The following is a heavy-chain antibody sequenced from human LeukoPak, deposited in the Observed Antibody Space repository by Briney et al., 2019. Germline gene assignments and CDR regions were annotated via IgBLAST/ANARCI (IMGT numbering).Heavy chain of an antibody. V-gene: IGHV4-4*08. CDR1: GGSISHYY. J-gene: IGHJ4*02. D-gene: IGHD6-13*01. CDR3: ARVTTAWYVVGY. CDR2: VYNGGTT. Sequence: SETLSLTCDVSGGSISHYYWTWIRQPPGKGLEWLGFVYNGGTTNYNPSLKSRVTISVDTSKNQFSLRLSSVTAADTAVYYCARVTTAWYVVGYWGQGTLVTVSS.